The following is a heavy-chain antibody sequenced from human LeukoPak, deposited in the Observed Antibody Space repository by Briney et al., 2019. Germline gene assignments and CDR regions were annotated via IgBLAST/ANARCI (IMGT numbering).Heavy chain of an antibody. CDR1: GYTFTSYY. CDR2: INPSGGST. CDR3: ARALYGSGSYYKSRGIYFDY. V-gene: IGHV1-46*01. D-gene: IGHD3-10*01. Sequence: ASVKVSCKASGYTFTSYYMHWVRRAPGQGLEWMGIINPSGGSTSYAQKFQGRVTMTRDTSTSTVYMELSSLRSEDTAVYYCARALYGSGSYYKSRGIYFDYWGQGTLVTVSS. J-gene: IGHJ4*02.